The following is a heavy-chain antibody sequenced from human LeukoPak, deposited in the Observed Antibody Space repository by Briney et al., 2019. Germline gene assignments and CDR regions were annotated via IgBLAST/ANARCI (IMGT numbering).Heavy chain of an antibody. D-gene: IGHD2-15*01. CDR3: ARESSGGISFYYYYGMDV. CDR2: IYYSGNT. Sequence: SETLSLTCTVSGGSISGSDYYWTWIRQPPGKGLEWIASIYYSGNTLYNPSLKSRVTMSVDTSKNQFSLQLNSVTPEDTAVYYCARESSGGISFYYYYGMDVWGQGTTVTVSS. J-gene: IGHJ6*02. V-gene: IGHV4-39*02. CDR1: GGSISGSDYY.